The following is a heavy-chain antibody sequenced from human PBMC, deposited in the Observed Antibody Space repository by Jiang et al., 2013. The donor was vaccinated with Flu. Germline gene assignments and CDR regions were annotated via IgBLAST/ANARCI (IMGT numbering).Heavy chain of an antibody. CDR1: GGSFSGYY. J-gene: IGHJ4*02. V-gene: IGHV4-34*01. Sequence: LKPSETLSLTCAVYGGSFSGYYWSWIRQPPGKGLEWIGEINHSGSTNYNPSLKSRVTISVDTSKNQFSLKLSSVTAADTAVYYCAREWLVTHNSDYWGQGTLVTVSS. CDR2: INHSGST. CDR3: AREWLVTHNSDY. D-gene: IGHD3-22*01.